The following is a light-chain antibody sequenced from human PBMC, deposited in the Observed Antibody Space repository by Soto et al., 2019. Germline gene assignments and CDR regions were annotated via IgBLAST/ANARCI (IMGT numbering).Light chain of an antibody. CDR3: QQANSFPIP. CDR2: AAS. CDR1: QSIISY. V-gene: IGKV1-39*01. J-gene: IGKJ5*01. Sequence: DIQMTHSPSSLSASVEERVTITCRTSQSIISYLNWYQQKPGKAPKLLIYAASTLQSGVPSRFSGSGSGTDFTLTISSLQPEDFATYYCQQANSFPIPFGQGTRLEIK.